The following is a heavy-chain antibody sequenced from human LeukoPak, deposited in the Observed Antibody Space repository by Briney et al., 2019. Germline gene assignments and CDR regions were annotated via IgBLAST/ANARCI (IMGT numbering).Heavy chain of an antibody. CDR3: ARATEGYYDFWSGYYSYWFDP. CDR2: INPSGGST. CDR1: GYTFTSYY. D-gene: IGHD3-3*01. J-gene: IGHJ5*02. Sequence: ASVKVSCKASGYTFTSYYMHWVRQAPGQGLEWMGIINPSGGSTSYAQKFQGRVTMTRDTSTSTVYMELSSLRSEDTAVYYCARATEGYYDFWSGYYSYWFDPWGQGTLVTVSS. V-gene: IGHV1-46*01.